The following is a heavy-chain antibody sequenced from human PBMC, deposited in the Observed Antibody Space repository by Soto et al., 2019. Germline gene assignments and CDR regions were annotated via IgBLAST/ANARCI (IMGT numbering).Heavy chain of an antibody. CDR3: ARVPGL. J-gene: IGHJ2*01. Sequence: QLQLQESGSGLVKPSQTLSLTCAVSGGSISSGGYSWSWIRQPPGKGLEWIGYIYHSGNTYYNPSPQGRVTMSVDRAKNQFPLKLSSVAAADPAVYYCARVPGLGGRGTLVTVSS. CDR2: IYHSGNT. CDR1: GGSISSGGYS. V-gene: IGHV4-30-2*01.